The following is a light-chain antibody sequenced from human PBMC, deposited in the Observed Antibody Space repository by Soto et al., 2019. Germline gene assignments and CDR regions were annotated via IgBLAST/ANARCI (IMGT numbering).Light chain of an antibody. J-gene: IGLJ2*01. CDR3: ASYTRTTTLV. Sequence: QSVLTQPASVSGSPGQSITISCTGTISDIGGYNFISWYQHHPGKAPKLVIYDVNNRPSGISYRFSGSKSGNTASLTISGLQAADEADYYCASYTRTTTLVFGGGTTLTVL. V-gene: IGLV2-14*01. CDR2: DVN. CDR1: ISDIGGYNF.